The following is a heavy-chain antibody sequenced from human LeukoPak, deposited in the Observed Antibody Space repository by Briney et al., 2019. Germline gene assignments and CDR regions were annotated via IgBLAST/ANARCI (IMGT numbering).Heavy chain of an antibody. J-gene: IGHJ4*02. D-gene: IGHD3-22*01. CDR3: ATRTYYYDSSGYYYFDY. Sequence: GASVKVSCKVSGYTLTELSIHWVRQAPGKGLEWMGGFDPEDGETIYAQKFQGRVTMTEDTSTDTAYMELSSLRSEDTAVYYCATRTYYYDSSGYYYFDYWGQGTLVTVSS. V-gene: IGHV1-24*01. CDR2: FDPEDGET. CDR1: GYTLTELS.